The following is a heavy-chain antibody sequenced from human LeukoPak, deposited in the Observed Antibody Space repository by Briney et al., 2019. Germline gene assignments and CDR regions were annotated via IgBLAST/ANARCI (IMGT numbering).Heavy chain of an antibody. J-gene: IGHJ5*02. V-gene: IGHV3-30*02. Sequence: GGSLRLSCAASGFTFSSYGMHWFRQAPGKGLEWVAFIRYDGSNKYYADSVKGRFTISRDNSKNTLYLQMNSLRAEDTAVYYCAKDLSDYINWFDPWGQGTLVTVSS. CDR2: IRYDGSNK. D-gene: IGHD4-11*01. CDR3: AKDLSDYINWFDP. CDR1: GFTFSSYG.